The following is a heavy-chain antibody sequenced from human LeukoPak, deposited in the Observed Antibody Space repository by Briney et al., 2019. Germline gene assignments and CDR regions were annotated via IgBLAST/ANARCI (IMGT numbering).Heavy chain of an antibody. CDR1: GFTFSSYG. CDR2: ISYDGSNK. CDR3: AKALRSRASIAVAGG. Sequence: GGSLRLSCAASGFTFSSYGMHWVRQAPGKGLEWVAVISYDGSNKYYADSVKGRFTISRDNSKNTLYLQMNSLRAEGTAVYYCAKALRSRASIAVAGGWGQGTLVTVSS. V-gene: IGHV3-30*18. D-gene: IGHD6-19*01. J-gene: IGHJ4*02.